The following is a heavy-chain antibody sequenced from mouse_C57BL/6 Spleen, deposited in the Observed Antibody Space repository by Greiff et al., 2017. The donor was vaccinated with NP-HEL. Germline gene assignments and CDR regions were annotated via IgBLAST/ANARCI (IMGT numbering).Heavy chain of an antibody. CDR3: ARQGGYYDGYYFDY. J-gene: IGHJ2*01. Sequence: EVKVVESGGDLVKPGGSLKLSCAASGFTFSSYGMSWVRQTPDKRLEWVATISSGGSYTYYPDSVKGRFTISRDNAKNTLYLQMSSLKSEDTAMYYCARQGGYYDGYYFDYWGQGTTLTVSS. CDR2: ISSGGSYT. CDR1: GFTFSSYG. D-gene: IGHD2-3*01. V-gene: IGHV5-6*01.